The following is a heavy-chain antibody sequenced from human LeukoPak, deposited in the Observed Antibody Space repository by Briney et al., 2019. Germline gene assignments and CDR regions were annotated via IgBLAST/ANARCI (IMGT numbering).Heavy chain of an antibody. CDR3: SRGHFSSGWLFDI. D-gene: IGHD3-22*01. CDR1: GFTFSNAW. CDR2: IKSKTDGETT. Sequence: PGGSLRLSCIASGFTFSNAWMSWVRHAPGKGMELVGRIKSKTDGETTDYAAPVNGRFAISRDDSKSTLYLQMSGLDTEDTAVYYCSRGHFSSGWLFDIWGQGTMVTVSS. J-gene: IGHJ3*02. V-gene: IGHV3-15*01.